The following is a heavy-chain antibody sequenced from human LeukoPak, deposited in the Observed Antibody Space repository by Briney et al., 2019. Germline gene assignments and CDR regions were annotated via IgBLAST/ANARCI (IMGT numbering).Heavy chain of an antibody. J-gene: IGHJ3*02. CDR3: ARGSKDIVVVPAAMYAFDI. CDR1: GFTFGSYA. D-gene: IGHD2-2*01. V-gene: IGHV3-64*01. Sequence: GGSLRLSCAASGFTFGSYAMHWVRQAPGKGLEYVSAITNDGGTTFYANSVKGRFTISRDNSKNTLFLQMGSLRPEDMAVYYCARGSKDIVVVPAAMYAFDIWGQGTMVTVSS. CDR2: ITNDGGTT.